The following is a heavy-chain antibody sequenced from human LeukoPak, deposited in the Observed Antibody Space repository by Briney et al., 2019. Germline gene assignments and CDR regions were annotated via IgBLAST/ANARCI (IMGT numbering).Heavy chain of an antibody. V-gene: IGHV4-59*11. D-gene: IGHD3-16*01. J-gene: IGHJ5*02. CDR3: ARDDGSPGGGSWFDP. CDR2: IYYSGST. CDR1: GGSISSHY. Sequence: SETLSLTCTVSGGSISSHYWSWIRQPPGKGLEWIGYIYYSGSTNYNPSLKSRVTISVDTSKNQFSLKLSSVTAADTAVYYCARDDGSPGGGSWFDPWGQGTLVTVSS.